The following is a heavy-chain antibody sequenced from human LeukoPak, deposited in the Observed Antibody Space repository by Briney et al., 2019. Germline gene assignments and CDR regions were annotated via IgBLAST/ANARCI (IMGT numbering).Heavy chain of an antibody. Sequence: PSSTMSFTSTFAVASISSYYNNWIRDPPGKREEWIGIIYYSGSTNYNPSLKSRVAISVDTSKNQFSLKLSSVTAADTAVYYCARGSSSLVDYWGQGTLVTVSS. CDR1: VASISSYY. D-gene: IGHD6-6*01. J-gene: IGHJ4*02. CDR3: ARGSSSLVDY. CDR2: IYYSGST. V-gene: IGHV4-59*08.